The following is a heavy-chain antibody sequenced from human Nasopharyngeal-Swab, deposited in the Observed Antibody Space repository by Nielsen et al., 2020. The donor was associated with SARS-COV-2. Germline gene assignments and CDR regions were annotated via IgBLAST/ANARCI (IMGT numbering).Heavy chain of an antibody. CDR1: GFTFSSYW. Sequence: GGSLRLSCAASGFTFSSYWMSWVRQAPGKGLEWVANIKQDGSEKYYVDSVKGRFTISRDNAKNSLYLQMNSLRAEDTAVYYCAKGTGGYQLLYFDYWGQGTLVTVSS. D-gene: IGHD2-2*01. CDR2: IKQDGSEK. V-gene: IGHV3-7*03. J-gene: IGHJ4*02. CDR3: AKGTGGYQLLYFDY.